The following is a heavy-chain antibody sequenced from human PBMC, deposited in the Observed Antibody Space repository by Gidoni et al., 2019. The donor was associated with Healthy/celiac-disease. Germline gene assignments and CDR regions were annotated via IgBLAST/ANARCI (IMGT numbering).Heavy chain of an antibody. CDR3: ARGGVTVLEYYYDSSGYGYFDY. CDR1: GGSISSGDYY. J-gene: IGHJ4*02. D-gene: IGHD3-22*01. V-gene: IGHV4-30-4*01. CDR2: IYYSGST. Sequence: QVQLQESGPGLVKPSQTLSLTCTVSGGSISSGDYYWSWIRQPPGKGLEWIGYIYYSGSTYYNPSLKSRVTISVDTSKNQFSLKLSSVTAADTAVYYCARGGVTVLEYYYDSSGYGYFDYWGQGTLVTVSS.